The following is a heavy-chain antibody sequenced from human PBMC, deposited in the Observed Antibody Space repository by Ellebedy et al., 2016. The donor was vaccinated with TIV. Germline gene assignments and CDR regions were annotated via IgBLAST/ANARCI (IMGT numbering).Heavy chain of an antibody. Sequence: SETLSLXCTVSGDSISSSSYYWVWIRQPPGKGPEWIGTISNRDRTDYNPSLKSRAFILVDASKNQFFLKLTSVTAADTAVYYCATFNQYYTYLGVWGKGTTVIVSS. V-gene: IGHV4-39*01. CDR2: ISNRDRT. J-gene: IGHJ6*03. D-gene: IGHD1-14*01. CDR3: ATFNQYYTYLGV. CDR1: GDSISSSSYY.